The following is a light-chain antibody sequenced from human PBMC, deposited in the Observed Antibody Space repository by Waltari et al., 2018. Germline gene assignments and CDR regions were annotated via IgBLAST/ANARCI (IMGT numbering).Light chain of an antibody. CDR1: QSVSSN. Sequence: ETVMTQSPATLSVSPGERATLSCRASQSVSSNLAWYQQKPGQPPRLLIYGASTRATGIPARFSGSGSGTEFTITISSLQSEDFAVYYCQQYNDWPPLTFGGGTKVEIK. J-gene: IGKJ4*01. CDR3: QQYNDWPPLT. CDR2: GAS. V-gene: IGKV3-15*01.